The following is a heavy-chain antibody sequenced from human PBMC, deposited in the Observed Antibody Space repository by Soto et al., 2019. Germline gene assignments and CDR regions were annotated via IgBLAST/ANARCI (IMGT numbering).Heavy chain of an antibody. CDR1: GYTLTELS. V-gene: IGHV1-24*01. Sequence: GASVKVSCKVSGYTLTELSMHWVRQAPGKGLEWMGGFDPGDGETIYAQKFQGRVTMTEDTSTDTAYMELSSLRSEDTAVYYCATDHGPVAGNAYDYWGQGTLVTVSS. CDR3: ATDHGPVAGNAYDY. J-gene: IGHJ4*02. CDR2: FDPGDGET. D-gene: IGHD6-19*01.